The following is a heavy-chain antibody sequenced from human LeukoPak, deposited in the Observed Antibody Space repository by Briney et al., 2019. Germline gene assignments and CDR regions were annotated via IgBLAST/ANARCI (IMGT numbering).Heavy chain of an antibody. CDR1: GFTFSSYA. J-gene: IGHJ4*02. V-gene: IGHV3-23*01. D-gene: IGHD5-18*01. CDR2: ITASGGNT. CDR3: AKGNGYSYGRYYFDY. Sequence: GGSLRLXCAASGFTFSSYAMDWVRQAPGKGLEWVSAITASGGNTYYADSVKGRFTISRDNSKNTLYLQVNSLRAEDTAVYYCAKGNGYSYGRYYFDYWGPGTLVTVSS.